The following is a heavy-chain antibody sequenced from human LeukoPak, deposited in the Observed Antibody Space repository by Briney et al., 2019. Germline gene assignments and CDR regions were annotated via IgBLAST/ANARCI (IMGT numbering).Heavy chain of an antibody. CDR3: ARARWELSISPFDY. CDR2: ISSSGSTI. CDR1: GFTFSDYY. J-gene: IGHJ4*02. Sequence: GGSLRLSCAASGFTFSDYYMSWIRQAPGKGLEWVSYISSSGSTIYYADSVKGRFTISRDNAKNSLYLQMNSLRAEDTAVYYCARARWELSISPFDYWGQGTLVTVSS. V-gene: IGHV3-11*01. D-gene: IGHD1-26*01.